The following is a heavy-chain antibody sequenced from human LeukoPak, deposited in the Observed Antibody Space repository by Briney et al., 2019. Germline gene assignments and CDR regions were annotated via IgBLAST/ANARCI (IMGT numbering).Heavy chain of an antibody. D-gene: IGHD6-19*01. CDR3: ARAEIRQAVADVDY. Sequence: PGGSLRLSCAASGFTFSSYGMHWVRQAPGKGLEWVAVIWYDGSNKYYADSVKGRFTISRDNSKNTLYLQMNSLRAEGTAVYYCARAEIRQAVADVDYWGQGTLVTVSS. V-gene: IGHV3-33*01. CDR2: IWYDGSNK. CDR1: GFTFSSYG. J-gene: IGHJ4*02.